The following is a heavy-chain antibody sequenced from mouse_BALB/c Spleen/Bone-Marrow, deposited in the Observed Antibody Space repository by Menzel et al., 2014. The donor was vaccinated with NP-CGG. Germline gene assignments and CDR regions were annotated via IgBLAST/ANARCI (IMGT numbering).Heavy chain of an antibody. CDR1: GFNIKDTY. CDR2: IDPANGNT. V-gene: IGHV14-3*02. Sequence: EVQLQQSGAELVKPGASVKLSCTASGFNIKDTYMHWVKQRPEQGLEWIGRIDPANGNTKYDPKFQGKASITADTSSNTAYLQLSSLTSEDTAVYYCAVYDYEGFAYWGQGTLVTVSA. J-gene: IGHJ3*01. CDR3: AVYDYEGFAY. D-gene: IGHD2-4*01.